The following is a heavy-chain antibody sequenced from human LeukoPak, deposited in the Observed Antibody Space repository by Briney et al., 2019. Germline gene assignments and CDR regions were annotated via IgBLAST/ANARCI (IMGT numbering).Heavy chain of an antibody. J-gene: IGHJ4*02. CDR3: ARGTQYGDYVELDY. D-gene: IGHD4-17*01. CDR2: INHSGST. Sequence: SETLSLTCAVYGGSFSGYYWSWIRQPPGKGLEWIGEINHSGSTNYNPSLKSRVTISVDTSKNQFSLKLSSVTAADTAVYYCARGTQYGDYVELDYWGQGALVTVSS. CDR1: GGSFSGYY. V-gene: IGHV4-34*01.